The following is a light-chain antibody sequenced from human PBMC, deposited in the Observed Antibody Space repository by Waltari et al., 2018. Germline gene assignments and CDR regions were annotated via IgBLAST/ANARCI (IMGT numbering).Light chain of an antibody. CDR1: SSAVGGYNY. V-gene: IGLV2-11*01. CDR3: CSYAGSYTYVV. CDR2: DVS. J-gene: IGLJ2*01. Sequence: QSALTPPRSVSGSPGQSVTISCPGTSSAVGGYNYVSWNQQHPGKAPKLMLYDVSKRPSGVPDRFSGSKSGNTASLTISGLQAEDEADYYCCSYAGSYTYVVFGGGTKLTVL.